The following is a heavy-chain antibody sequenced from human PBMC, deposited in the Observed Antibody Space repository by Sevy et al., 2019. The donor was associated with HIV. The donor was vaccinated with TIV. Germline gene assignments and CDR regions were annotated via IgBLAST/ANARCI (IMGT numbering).Heavy chain of an antibody. D-gene: IGHD3-22*01. J-gene: IGHJ4*01. CDR2: ISTGGGTI. Sequence: GGSLRLSCAASGLSFRSYELKWVRQAPGKGLQWISYISTGGGTIFYADSVKGRFTISRDNAKNSVFLQMNSLRAEDTAVYFCATSRRDYYNYYFDYWGHGTLVTVSS. V-gene: IGHV3-48*03. CDR1: GLSFRSYE. CDR3: ATSRRDYYNYYFDY.